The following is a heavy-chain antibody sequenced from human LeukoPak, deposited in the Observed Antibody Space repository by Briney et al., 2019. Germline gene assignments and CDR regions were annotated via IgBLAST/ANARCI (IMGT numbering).Heavy chain of an antibody. CDR3: ARASGDYVTAPPRFDP. CDR1: GFTFSNYG. D-gene: IGHD2-21*02. Sequence: GGSLRLSCAASGFTFSNYGMHWVRQAPGKGLEWVAFIRYDGSNKYYADSVKGRFTISRDNSKNTLYLQMNSLTTEDTAVYYCARASGDYVTAPPRFDPWGQGTLVTVSS. V-gene: IGHV3-30*02. CDR2: IRYDGSNK. J-gene: IGHJ5*02.